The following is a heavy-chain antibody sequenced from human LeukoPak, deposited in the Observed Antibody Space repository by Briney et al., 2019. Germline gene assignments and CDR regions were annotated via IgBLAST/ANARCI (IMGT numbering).Heavy chain of an antibody. D-gene: IGHD3-3*01. CDR2: IIPICSTA. V-gene: IGHV1-69*01. CDR1: GGTLSRYA. CDR3: AVGRDKAIFGVVIY. Sequence: ASVKVSCMASGGTLSRYAISWVRQAPGQGPEWMGGIIPICSTANYAQKFQGRFTITADESTSTAYMELSSLRSEDTAVYYCAVGRDKAIFGVVIYWGQGTLVTVSS. J-gene: IGHJ4*02.